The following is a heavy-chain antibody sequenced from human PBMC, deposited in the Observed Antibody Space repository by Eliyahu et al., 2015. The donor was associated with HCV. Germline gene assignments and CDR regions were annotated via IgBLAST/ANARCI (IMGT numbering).Heavy chain of an antibody. V-gene: IGHV4-4*02. CDR2: IFHSGST. J-gene: IGHJ4*02. D-gene: IGHD3-10*01. CDR3: ARDVWVRGVSSSVYFDY. CDR1: GASISSSNC. Sequence: QVQLQESGPGLVKPSGTLSLTCAVSGASISSSNCWSWVRQPPGKGLEWIGEIFHSGSTNYNPSLKSRVTISVDKSKNQFSLKLSSVTAADTAVYYCARDVWVRGVSSSVYFDYWGQGTLVTVSS.